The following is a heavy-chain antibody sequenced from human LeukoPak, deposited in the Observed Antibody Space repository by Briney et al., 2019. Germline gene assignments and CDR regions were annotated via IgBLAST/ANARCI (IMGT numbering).Heavy chain of an antibody. V-gene: IGHV3-33*06. J-gene: IGHJ4*02. CDR3: AKSTIFGEVDY. D-gene: IGHD3-3*01. CDR1: GFTFSSYG. CDR2: IWYDGSNK. Sequence: PGGSLRLSCAASGFTFSSYGMHWVRQAPGKGLEWVAVIWYDGSNKYYADSVKGRFTISRDNSKNTLYLQMNSLRAEDTAVYYCAKSTIFGEVDYWGQGTLVTVSS.